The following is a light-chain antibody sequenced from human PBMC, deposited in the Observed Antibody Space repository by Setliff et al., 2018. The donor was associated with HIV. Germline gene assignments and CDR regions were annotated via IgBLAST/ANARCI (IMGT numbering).Light chain of an antibody. CDR2: EVS. Sequence: QSALTQPASVSGSPGQSTTISCTGTSSNVGSYNLVSWYQQYAGDAPKLIIFEVSKRPSGVSHRFSTSKSGNTASLTISGLRSEDEADYFCCSYAGSHTFIIFGGGTKVTVL. V-gene: IGLV2-23*02. J-gene: IGLJ1*01. CDR1: SSNVGSYNL. CDR3: CSYAGSHTFII.